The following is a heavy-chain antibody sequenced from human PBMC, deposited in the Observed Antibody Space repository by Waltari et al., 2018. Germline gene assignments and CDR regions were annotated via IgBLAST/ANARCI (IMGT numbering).Heavy chain of an antibody. CDR2: IYYSGST. V-gene: IGHV4-59*01. CDR3: ARVLPIYGDYVAYFDY. D-gene: IGHD4-17*01. J-gene: IGHJ4*02. Sequence: QVQLQESGPGLVKPSETLSLTCTVSGGSISSYYWSWIRQPPGKGLEWIGYIYYSGSTNYNPALKSRVTISVDTSKNQFSLKLSSVTAADTAVYYCARVLPIYGDYVAYFDYWGQGTLVTVSS. CDR1: GGSISSYY.